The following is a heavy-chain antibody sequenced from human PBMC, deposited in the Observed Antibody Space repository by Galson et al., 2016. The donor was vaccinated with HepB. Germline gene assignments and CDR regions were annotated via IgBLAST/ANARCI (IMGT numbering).Heavy chain of an antibody. CDR2: ISASDGRT. J-gene: IGHJ3*02. D-gene: IGHD2-15*01. CDR3: AEGISNIVGVATTLDAFDI. V-gene: IGHV3-23*01. CDR1: EFTFSHYA. Sequence: SLRLSCAASEFTFSHYAMCWVRQAPGKGLEWISGISASDGRTLYADTVKGRFTISRDNSKNTLYLLMNSLGVEDTAVYYCAEGISNIVGVATTLDAFDIWGQGTMVTVSS.